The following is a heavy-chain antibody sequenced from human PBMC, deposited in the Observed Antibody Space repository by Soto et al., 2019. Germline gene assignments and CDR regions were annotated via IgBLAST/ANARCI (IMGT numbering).Heavy chain of an antibody. V-gene: IGHV3-30*18. Sequence: GGSLGPGCAAWGCLSTSCGMHWVRQGPGKRREWLAVISYDGRNNYYADSAKGRFPLSRDNSKNTLYLQMNSLRAEDTAVYYCAKDRVGTAIRFYYYGMDVWGQGTTVTVSS. J-gene: IGHJ6*02. CDR2: ISYDGRNN. D-gene: IGHD5-18*01. CDR3: AKDRVGTAIRFYYYGMDV. CDR1: GCLSTSCG.